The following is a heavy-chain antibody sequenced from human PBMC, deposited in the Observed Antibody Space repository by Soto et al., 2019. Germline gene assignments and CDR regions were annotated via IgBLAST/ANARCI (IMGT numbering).Heavy chain of an antibody. CDR2: ISSSSSTI. V-gene: IGHV3-48*01. Sequence: GGSLRLSCAACGFTFSSYSMNWVRQAPGKGLEWVSYISSSSSTIYYADSVKGRFTISRDNAKNSLYLQMNSLRAEDTAVYYCARGRGAAAAYRYYYYYYMDVWGKGTTVTVSS. J-gene: IGHJ6*03. D-gene: IGHD6-13*01. CDR3: ARGRGAAAAYRYYYYYYMDV. CDR1: GFTFSSYS.